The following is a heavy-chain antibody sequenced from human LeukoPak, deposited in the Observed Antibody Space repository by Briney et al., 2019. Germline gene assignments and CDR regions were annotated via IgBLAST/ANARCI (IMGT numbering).Heavy chain of an antibody. Sequence: GGSLRLSCAASGFTFSSYGMSWVRQAPGKGLEWVSAISGSGGSTYYADSVKGRFTISRDNSKNTLYLQMNSQRAEDTAVYYCARGPRGGSYWGYYFDYWGQGTLVTVSS. J-gene: IGHJ4*02. CDR1: GFTFSSYG. V-gene: IGHV3-23*01. D-gene: IGHD1-26*01. CDR2: ISGSGGST. CDR3: ARGPRGGSYWGYYFDY.